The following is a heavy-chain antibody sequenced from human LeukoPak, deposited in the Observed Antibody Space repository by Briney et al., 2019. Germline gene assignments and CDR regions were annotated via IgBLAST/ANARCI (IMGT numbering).Heavy chain of an antibody. J-gene: IGHJ6*03. CDR2: ISSSGSTI. CDR3: ARDPYSGSYGNEYYYYMDV. CDR1: GFTFSDYY. D-gene: IGHD1-26*01. V-gene: IGHV3-11*04. Sequence: PGGSLRLSCAASGFTFSDYYMSWIRQAPGKGLEWVSYISSSGSTIYYADSVKGRFTIFRDNAKNSLYLQMNSLRAEDTAVYYCARDPYSGSYGNEYYYYMDVWGKGTTVTISS.